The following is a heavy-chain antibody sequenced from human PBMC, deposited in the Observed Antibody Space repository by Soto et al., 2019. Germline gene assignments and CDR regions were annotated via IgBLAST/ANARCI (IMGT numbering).Heavy chain of an antibody. J-gene: IGHJ4*02. CDR3: ARNTYYDFWSGYYTGIADSYDY. Sequence: GGSLRLSCAASGFTFSSYSMNWVRQAPGKGLEWVSSISSSSSYIYYADSVKGRFTISRDNAKNSLYLQMNSLRAEDTAVYYCARNTYYDFWSGYYTGIADSYDYWGQGTLVTVSS. V-gene: IGHV3-21*01. CDR2: ISSSSSYI. CDR1: GFTFSSYS. D-gene: IGHD3-3*01.